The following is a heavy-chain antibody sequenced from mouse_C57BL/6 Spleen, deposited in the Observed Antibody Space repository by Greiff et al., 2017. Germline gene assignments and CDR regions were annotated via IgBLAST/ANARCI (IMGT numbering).Heavy chain of an antibody. CDR3: ARESQFAY. CDR2: IWSGGST. J-gene: IGHJ3*01. Sequence: VQLQQSGPGLVQPSQSLSITCTVSGFSLTSYGVHWVRQSPGKGLEWLGVIWSGGSTDYNAAFISRLSISKDNSKSQVFFKMNSLQADDTAIYYCARESQFAYWGQGTLVTVSA. CDR1: GFSLTSYG. V-gene: IGHV2-2*01.